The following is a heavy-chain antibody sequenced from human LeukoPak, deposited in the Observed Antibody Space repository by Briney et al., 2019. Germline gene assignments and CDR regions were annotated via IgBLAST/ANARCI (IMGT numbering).Heavy chain of an antibody. CDR2: INSADNVQ. Sequence: GGSLRLSCAASGLSLRSSEMNWVRQAPGKGPEWVAHINSADNVQYYTDSVRGRFTMSRDNAKDLLFLQMNSLRDDDTAVYYCARDTVNGPFVISLDLWGQGVPVTVSS. V-gene: IGHV3-48*03. J-gene: IGHJ5*02. CDR1: GLSLRSSE. D-gene: IGHD2-8*01. CDR3: ARDTVNGPFVISLDL.